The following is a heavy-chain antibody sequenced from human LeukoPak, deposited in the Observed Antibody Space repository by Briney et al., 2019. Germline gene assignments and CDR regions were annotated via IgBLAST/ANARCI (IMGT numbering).Heavy chain of an antibody. CDR3: ARGIAAAGPTYYHYMHV. V-gene: IGHV3-48*03. D-gene: IGHD6-13*01. CDR2: ISSSGSTI. J-gene: IGHJ6*03. CDR1: GFTFSSYE. Sequence: GGSLRLSCAVSGFTFSSYEMNWVRQAPGKGLEWVSYISSSGSTIYYADSVKGRFTISRDNAKKSLYLQMNRLRAEETAVYYCARGIAAAGPTYYHYMHVCGKGTTVTVSS.